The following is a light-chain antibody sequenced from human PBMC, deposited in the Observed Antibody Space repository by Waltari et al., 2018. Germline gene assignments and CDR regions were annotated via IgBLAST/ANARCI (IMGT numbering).Light chain of an antibody. Sequence: DIQMTQSPSSLSASVGDRVSITCQTSQDITKSLNWFQQKPGEAPKVLIYDISSLRTGVPARFSVSGSGTHFTFTITSLRPEDIGTYFCQQYARVPLSFGGGTKVEIK. CDR2: DIS. V-gene: IGKV1-33*01. CDR3: QQYARVPLS. J-gene: IGKJ4*01. CDR1: QDITKS.